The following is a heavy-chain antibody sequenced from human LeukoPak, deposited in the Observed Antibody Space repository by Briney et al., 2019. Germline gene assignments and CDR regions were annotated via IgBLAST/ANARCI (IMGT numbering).Heavy chain of an antibody. V-gene: IGHV3-11*01. J-gene: IGHJ6*03. CDR1: GFTFSDYY. CDR2: ISSSGSTI. Sequence: GGSLRLSCTASGFTFSDYYMSWSRQAPGKGLEWVSYISSSGSTIYYADSVKGRFTISRDNAKNSLYLQMNSLRAEDTAVYYCARNGIGGIYHYYYMDVWGKGTTVTVSS. CDR3: ARNGIGGIYHYYYMDV. D-gene: IGHD1-26*01.